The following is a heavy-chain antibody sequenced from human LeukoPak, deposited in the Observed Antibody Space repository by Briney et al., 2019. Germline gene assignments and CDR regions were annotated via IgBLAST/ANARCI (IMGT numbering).Heavy chain of an antibody. J-gene: IGHJ3*02. D-gene: IGHD2-21*02. V-gene: IGHV3-7*03. CDR2: IKQDGSEK. CDR1: GFTFSSYW. Sequence: GGSLRLSCAASGFTFSSYWMSWVRQAPGKGLEWVANIKQDGSEKYYVDSVKGRFTISRDNAKNSLYLQMNSLRAEDTALYYCAKDTVPIVVVTATPGAFDIWGQGTMVTVSS. CDR3: AKDTVPIVVVTATPGAFDI.